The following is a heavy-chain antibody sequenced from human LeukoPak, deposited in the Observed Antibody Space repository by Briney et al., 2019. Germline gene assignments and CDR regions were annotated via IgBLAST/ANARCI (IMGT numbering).Heavy chain of an antibody. CDR1: GGTFSSYA. CDR2: IIPILGIA. J-gene: IGHJ3*02. D-gene: IGHD3-22*01. Sequence: ASVKVSCKASGGTFSSYAISWVRQAPGQGLEWMGRIIPILGIANYAQKFQGRVTITADKSTSTAYMELSSLRSEDTAVYYCAREEMGYYDSSGSVHDAFDIWGQGTMVTVSS. V-gene: IGHV1-69*04. CDR3: AREEMGYYDSSGSVHDAFDI.